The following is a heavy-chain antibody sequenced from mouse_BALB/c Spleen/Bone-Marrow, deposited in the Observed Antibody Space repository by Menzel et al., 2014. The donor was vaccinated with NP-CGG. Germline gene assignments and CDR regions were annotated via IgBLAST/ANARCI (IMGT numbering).Heavy chain of an antibody. J-gene: IGHJ2*01. Sequence: QVQLQQSGAELVMPGASVKMSCKASGYTFTDYWMHWVKQRPGQGLEWIGAIDTSDSYTSYNQKFKGKATLRVDESSSTAYMQLSSLTSEDSAVYYCAFYYGNYGDYWGQGTTLTVSS. CDR2: IDTSDSYT. V-gene: IGHV1-69*01. CDR3: AFYYGNYGDY. CDR1: GYTFTDYW. D-gene: IGHD2-1*01.